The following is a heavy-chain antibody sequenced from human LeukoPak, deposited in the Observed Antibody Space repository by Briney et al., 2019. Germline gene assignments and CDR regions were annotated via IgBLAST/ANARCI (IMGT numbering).Heavy chain of an antibody. J-gene: IGHJ5*02. CDR3: ARSMKVSGHQPAAGTTRWFDP. Sequence: PSETLSLTCAVYGGSFSGYYWSWLRQPPGKGLEWLGEINHSGSTNYNTSLKSRVTISVYTSKHQFSLKLSSVTAADTAVYYCARSMKVSGHQPAAGTTRWFDPWGQGTLVTVSS. CDR1: GGSFSGYY. D-gene: IGHD6-13*01. CDR2: INHSGST. V-gene: IGHV4-34*01.